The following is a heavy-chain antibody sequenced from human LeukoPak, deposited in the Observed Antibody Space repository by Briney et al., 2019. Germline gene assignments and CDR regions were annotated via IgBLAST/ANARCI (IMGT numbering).Heavy chain of an antibody. V-gene: IGHV4-30-4*01. CDR3: ARDLRNEGNHLDY. D-gene: IGHD4-23*01. CDR1: GVSISSGDYY. CDR2: IYYSGTT. J-gene: IGHJ4*02. Sequence: PAQTLSLTCTVSGVSISSGDYYWSWIRQAPGKGLEWFGYIYYSGTTYYNPSLKSRVTISVDTSKNQFSLKLSSVTAADTAVYYCARDLRNEGNHLDYWGQGTLVTVSS.